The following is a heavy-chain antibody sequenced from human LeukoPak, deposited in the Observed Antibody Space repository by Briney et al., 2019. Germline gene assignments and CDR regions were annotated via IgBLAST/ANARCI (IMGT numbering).Heavy chain of an antibody. J-gene: IGHJ4*02. CDR1: GFTRSSYS. CDR2: ISTTSRTI. V-gene: IGHV3-48*01. CDR3: ARAGHADSFDY. Sequence: GGSLRLSCAASGFTRSSYSMYWVRQAPGKGLEWVSYISTTSRTIHYADSVKGRFTISRDNAKNSLYLQMNSLRAEDTAVYYCARAGHADSFDYWGQGALVTVSS. D-gene: IGHD2-21*01.